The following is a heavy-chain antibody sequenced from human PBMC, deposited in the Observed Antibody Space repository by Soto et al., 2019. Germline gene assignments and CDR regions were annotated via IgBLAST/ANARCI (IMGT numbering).Heavy chain of an antibody. Sequence: SETLSLTCTVSGASITTSTYYWGWIRQPPGKGLEWIGIIYFSGSTYYNPSLKSRVTISVDTSKNQFSLSLSSVTAADTAVFYCARLIRYYYYMEVWGKGTTVTVSS. CDR2: IYFSGST. V-gene: IGHV4-39*01. CDR3: ARLIRYYYYMEV. CDR1: GASITTSTYY. J-gene: IGHJ6*03.